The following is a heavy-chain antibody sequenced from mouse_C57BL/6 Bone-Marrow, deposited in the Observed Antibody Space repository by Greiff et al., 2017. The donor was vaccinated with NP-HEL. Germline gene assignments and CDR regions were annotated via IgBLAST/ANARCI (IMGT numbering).Heavy chain of an antibody. J-gene: IGHJ3*01. CDR2: IYPGDGDT. Sequence: VQLKQSGAELVKPGASVKISCKASGYAFSSYWMNWVKQRPGKGLEWIGQIYPGDGDTNYNGKFKGKATLTADKSSSTAYMQLSSLTSEDSAVYFCARRIYYYGSSPFAYWGQGTLVTVSA. D-gene: IGHD1-1*01. CDR1: GYAFSSYW. CDR3: ARRIYYYGSSPFAY. V-gene: IGHV1-80*01.